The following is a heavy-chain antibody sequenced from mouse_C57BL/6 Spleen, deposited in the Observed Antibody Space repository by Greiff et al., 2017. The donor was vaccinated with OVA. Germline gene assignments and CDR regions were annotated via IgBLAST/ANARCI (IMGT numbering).Heavy chain of an antibody. V-gene: IGHV1-26*01. D-gene: IGHD1-1*01. J-gene: IGHJ3*01. CDR1: GYTFTDYY. Sequence: EVQLQQSGPELVKPGASVKISCKASGYTFTDYYMNWVKQSHGKSLEWIGDINPNNGGTSYNQKFKGKATLTVDKSSSTAYMELRSLTSEDSAVYYCARWGLRSSYGGFAYWGQGTLVTVSA. CDR2: INPNNGGT. CDR3: ARWGLRSSYGGFAY.